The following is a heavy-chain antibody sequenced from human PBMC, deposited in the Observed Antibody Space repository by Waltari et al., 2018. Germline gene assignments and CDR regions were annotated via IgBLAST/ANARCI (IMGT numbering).Heavy chain of an antibody. V-gene: IGHV1-69*04. CDR1: GGPFSGYA. CDR3: ATHDAFDV. J-gene: IGHJ3*01. CDR2: IIFVLGTP. Sequence: QVLLVQPVAELKRPGSSVTVSLQASGGPFSGYAISWVRQAPGQGLEWMGKIIFVLGTPDYAQQFQGRVTISADKSTSTAYMELSGLRSEDTAVYYCATHDAFDVWGQGTLVRVSS.